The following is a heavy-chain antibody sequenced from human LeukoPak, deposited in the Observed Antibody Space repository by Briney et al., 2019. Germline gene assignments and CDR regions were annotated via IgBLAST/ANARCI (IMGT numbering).Heavy chain of an antibody. J-gene: IGHJ4*02. D-gene: IGHD6-25*01. CDR2: IRYDGSNK. CDR3: AREDALERLQ. CDR1: GFTFSSYG. V-gene: IGHV3-30*02. Sequence: GGSLRLSCAASGFTFSSYGMHWVRQAPGKGLEWVAFIRYDGSNKYYADSVKGRFIISRDNAENTLYMEVNNLRAEDTGLYYCAREDALERLQWGQGTLVTVSS.